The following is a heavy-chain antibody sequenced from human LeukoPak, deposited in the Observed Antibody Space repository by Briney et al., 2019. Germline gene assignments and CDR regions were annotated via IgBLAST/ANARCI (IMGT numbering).Heavy chain of an antibody. D-gene: IGHD2-15*01. CDR2: IKHDGGEK. J-gene: IGHJ4*02. Sequence: GGSLRLSCATSGFSSSSFWVSWVRQAPGKGLEWVAGIKHDGGEKYYVDSVKGRFTISRDNAKNSLYLQMNSLGAEDTAVYFCARGSRSSDYWGQGTLVTVSS. CDR1: GFSSSSFW. CDR3: ARGSRSSDY. V-gene: IGHV3-7*01.